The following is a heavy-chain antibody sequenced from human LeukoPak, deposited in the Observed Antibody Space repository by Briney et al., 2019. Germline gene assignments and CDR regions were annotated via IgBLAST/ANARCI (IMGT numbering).Heavy chain of an antibody. D-gene: IGHD3-9*01. Sequence: GGSLRLSCAASGFTFGDYVMSWVRQAPGEGLEWIAYINHNAEIIYYADSVKGRFTISRDNAKNSLSLQMNSLRDEDTAVYYCARDHDWAFHYWGQGTRVTVSS. V-gene: IGHV3-48*02. J-gene: IGHJ4*02. CDR2: INHNAEII. CDR3: ARDHDWAFHY. CDR1: GFTFGDYV.